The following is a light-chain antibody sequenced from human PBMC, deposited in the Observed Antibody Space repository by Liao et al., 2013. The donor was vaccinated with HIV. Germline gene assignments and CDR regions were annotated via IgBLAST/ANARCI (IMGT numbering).Light chain of an antibody. CDR2: YDA. V-gene: IGLV3-21*04. Sequence: SYVLTQPPSVSVAPGKTATITCGGDNIGSESVHWYQRRPGQAPVLLIYYDAYRPSGIPERFSGSNSGNTATLTISRVEVGDEADYYCQVXDRSSDQYVFGVGTKVTVL. CDR3: QVXDRSSDQYV. CDR1: NIGSES. J-gene: IGLJ1*01.